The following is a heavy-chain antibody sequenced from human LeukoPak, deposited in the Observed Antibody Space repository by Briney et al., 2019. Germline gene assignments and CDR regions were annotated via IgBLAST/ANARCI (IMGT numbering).Heavy chain of an antibody. CDR1: GFTFSSYS. Sequence: PGGSLRLSCAASGFTFSSYSMKWVRQAPGKGLEWVSVIYSGGSTYYADSVKGRFTISRDNSKNTLYLQMNSLRAEDTAVYYCARAPQWFGSSLDYWGQGTLVTVSS. D-gene: IGHD3-10*01. J-gene: IGHJ4*02. V-gene: IGHV3-53*01. CDR2: IYSGGST. CDR3: ARAPQWFGSSLDY.